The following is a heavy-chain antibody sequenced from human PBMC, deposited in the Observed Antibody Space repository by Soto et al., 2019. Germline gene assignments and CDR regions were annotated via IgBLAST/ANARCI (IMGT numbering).Heavy chain of an antibody. CDR1: GYSFTNYW. J-gene: IGHJ4*02. CDR3: ARVPSDYGGGY. D-gene: IGHD4-17*01. Sequence: PGESLKISCKASGYSFTNYWIGWVRQMPGKGLEWMGIVSPVDSNTRYSPSFQGQVTISVDRSIYTAYLQWSSLKASDTAMYYCARVPSDYGGGYWGQGTPVPVSS. V-gene: IGHV5-51*01. CDR2: VSPVDSNT.